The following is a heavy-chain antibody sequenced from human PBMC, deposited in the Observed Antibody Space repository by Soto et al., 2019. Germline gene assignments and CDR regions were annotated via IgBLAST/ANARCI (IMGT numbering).Heavy chain of an antibody. V-gene: IGHV4-59*08. J-gene: IGHJ6*03. Sequence: SETLSLTCTVSGGSISSYYWSWIRQPPGKGLEWIGYIYYSGSTNYNPSLKSRVTISVDTSKNQFSLKLSSVTAADTAVYYCARQTAGRGYYYYMDVWGKGTTVTVSS. CDR2: IYYSGST. CDR1: GGSISSYY. CDR3: ARQTAGRGYYYYMDV. D-gene: IGHD3-10*01.